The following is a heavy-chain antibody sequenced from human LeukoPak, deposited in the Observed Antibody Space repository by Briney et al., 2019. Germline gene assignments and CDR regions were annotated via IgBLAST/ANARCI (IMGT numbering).Heavy chain of an antibody. CDR1: GFTFSNAW. J-gene: IGHJ6*04. V-gene: IGHV3-23*01. Sequence: PGGSLRLSCAASGFTFSNAWMSWVRQAPGKGLEWVSAISGSGGSTYYADSVKGRFTISRDNSKNTLYLQMNSLRAEDTAVYYCAKVADRMATTNCSSTSCQYYYYYYGMDVWGKGTTVTVSS. D-gene: IGHD2-2*01. CDR2: ISGSGGST. CDR3: AKVADRMATTNCSSTSCQYYYYYYGMDV.